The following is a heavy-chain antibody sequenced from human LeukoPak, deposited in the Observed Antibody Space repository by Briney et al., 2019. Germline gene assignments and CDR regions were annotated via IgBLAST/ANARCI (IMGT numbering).Heavy chain of an antibody. D-gene: IGHD3-22*01. CDR2: IRYDGSNK. J-gene: IGHJ3*02. CDR3: AKLEYYYEQHAFDI. CDR1: GFTFSSYG. V-gene: IGHV3-30*02. Sequence: GGPLRLSCAASGFTFSSYGMHWVRQAPGKGLEWVAFIRYDGSNKYYADSVKGRFTISRDNSKNTLYLQMNSLRAEDTAVYYCAKLEYYYEQHAFDIWGQGTMVTVSS.